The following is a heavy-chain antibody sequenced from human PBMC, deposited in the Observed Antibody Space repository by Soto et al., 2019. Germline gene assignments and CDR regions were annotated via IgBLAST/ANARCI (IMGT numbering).Heavy chain of an antibody. CDR1: GGSFSGYY. J-gene: IGHJ4*02. D-gene: IGHD2-8*02. CDR2: INHSGST. CDR3: ARDRITGLFDY. V-gene: IGHV4-34*01. Sequence: QVQLQQWGAGLLKPSETLSLTCAVYGGSFSGYYWTWIRQPPATGLEWIGEINHSGSTNYTPSLKSRVTILVDTAKNQFSLKLSSVPAADTAVYYCARDRITGLFDYWGQGTLVTVSS.